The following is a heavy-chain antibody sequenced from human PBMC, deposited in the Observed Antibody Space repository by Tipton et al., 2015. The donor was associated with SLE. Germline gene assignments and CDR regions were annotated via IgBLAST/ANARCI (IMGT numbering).Heavy chain of an antibody. CDR2: ISYDGSNK. CDR1: GFTFSSYA. CDR3: ARGTGDADY. J-gene: IGHJ4*02. D-gene: IGHD7-27*01. Sequence: RSLRLSCAASGFTFSSYAMHWVRQAPGKGLEWVAVISYDGSNKYYADSVKGRFTISIDTSKNQFSLKLSSVTAADTAVYYCARGTGDADYWGQGTLVTVSS. V-gene: IGHV3-30*04.